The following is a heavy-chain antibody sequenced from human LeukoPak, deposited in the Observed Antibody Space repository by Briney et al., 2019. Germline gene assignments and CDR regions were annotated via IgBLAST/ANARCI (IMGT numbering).Heavy chain of an antibody. CDR1: GYSISSGYY. D-gene: IGHD5-24*01. V-gene: IGHV4-38-2*02. CDR2: IYHSGST. J-gene: IGHJ5*02. Sequence: PSETLSLTCTVSGYSISSGYYWGWIRQPPGKGLEWIGSIYHSGSTYYNPSLKSRVTISVDTSKNQFSLRLSSVTAADTAVYYCARHSDMATIKDWFDPWGQGTLVTVSS. CDR3: ARHSDMATIKDWFDP.